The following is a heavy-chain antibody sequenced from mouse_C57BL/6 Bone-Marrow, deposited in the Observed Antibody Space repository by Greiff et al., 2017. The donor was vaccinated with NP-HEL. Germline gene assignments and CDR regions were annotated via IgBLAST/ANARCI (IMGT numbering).Heavy chain of an antibody. CDR2: ISYSGST. V-gene: IGHV3-8*01. Sequence: EVKVEESGPGLAKPSQTLSLTCSVTGYSITSDYWNWIRKFPGNKLEYMGYISYSGSTYYNPSLKSRISITRDTSKNQFFLKLNAVTTEDTATYYCARITTVVAYYFDYWGQGTTLTVSS. CDR3: ARITTVVAYYFDY. J-gene: IGHJ2*01. D-gene: IGHD1-1*01. CDR1: GYSITSDY.